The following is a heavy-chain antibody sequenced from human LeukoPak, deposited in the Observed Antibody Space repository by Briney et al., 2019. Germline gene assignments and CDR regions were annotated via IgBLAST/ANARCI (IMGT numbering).Heavy chain of an antibody. D-gene: IGHD3-16*02. CDR3: ARDLVHNYDYVWGSYRTDLFDY. V-gene: IGHV3-7*03. J-gene: IGHJ4*02. CDR2: IEQDGSEK. CDR1: GFTFSSYW. Sequence: GGSLRLSCAASGFTFSSYWMSWVRQAPGKGLEWVANIEQDGSEKYYVDSVKGRFTISRDNAKNSLYLQMNSLRAEDTAVYYCARDLVHNYDYVWGSYRTDLFDYWGQRTLVTVSS.